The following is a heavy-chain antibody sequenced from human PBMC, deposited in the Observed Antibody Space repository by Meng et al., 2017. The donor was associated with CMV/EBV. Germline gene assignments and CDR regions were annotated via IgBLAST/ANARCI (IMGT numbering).Heavy chain of an antibody. CDR2: IGSSSSYI. Sequence: GGSLRLSCAASGFTFSSYSMNWVRQAPGKGLEWVSSIGSSSSYIYYADSVKGRFTISRDNAKNSLYLQMNSLRAEDTAVYYCARVSRGGDYKCLGYWGQGTLVTVSS. V-gene: IGHV3-21*01. D-gene: IGHD4-17*01. J-gene: IGHJ4*02. CDR3: ARVSRGGDYKCLGY. CDR1: GFTFSSYS.